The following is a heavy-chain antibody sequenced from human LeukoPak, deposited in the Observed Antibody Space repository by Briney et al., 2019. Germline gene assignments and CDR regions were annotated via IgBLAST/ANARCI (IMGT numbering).Heavy chain of an antibody. CDR1: GFTFSSYA. D-gene: IGHD3-9*01. Sequence: GGSLRLSCAASGFTFSSYAMSWVRQAPGKGLEWVSAISGSGSSTYYADSVKGRFTISRDNSKNTLYLQMNSLRAADTAVYYCAKVGATYYDILTGFFDYWGQGTLVTVSS. CDR2: ISGSGSST. CDR3: AKVGATYYDILTGFFDY. V-gene: IGHV3-23*01. J-gene: IGHJ4*02.